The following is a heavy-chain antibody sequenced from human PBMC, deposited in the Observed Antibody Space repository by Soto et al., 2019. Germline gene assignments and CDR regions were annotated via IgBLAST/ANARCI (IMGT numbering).Heavy chain of an antibody. CDR2: VYNDGRT. CDR1: NGSINSDY. J-gene: IGHJ4*02. CDR3: ARQVYSSGWLYFFDT. Sequence: SETLSLTCTVSNGSINSDYWSWIRQPPGKGLEWIGYVYNDGRTNYNPSLKSRPTLSLDTSKNHFSLSLNSVTAADTALYFCARQVYSSGWLYFFDTWGQGTLVTV. V-gene: IGHV4-59*08. D-gene: IGHD6-19*01.